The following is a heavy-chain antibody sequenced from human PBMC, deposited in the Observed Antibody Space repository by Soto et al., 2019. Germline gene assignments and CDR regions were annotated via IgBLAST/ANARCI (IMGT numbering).Heavy chain of an antibody. CDR2: IYYSGST. CDR1: GGSISSGGYY. D-gene: IGHD5-18*01. J-gene: IGHJ2*01. CDR3: ARAFRPVVATAMVTFGWYFDL. V-gene: IGHV4-31*03. Sequence: QVQLQESGPGLVKPSQTLSLTCTVSGGSISSGGYYWSWIRQHPGKGLEWIGYIYYSGSTYYNPSLKSRVTISVDTSKXXFXLXXSSVTAADTAVYYCARAFRPVVATAMVTFGWYFDLWGRGTLVTVSS.